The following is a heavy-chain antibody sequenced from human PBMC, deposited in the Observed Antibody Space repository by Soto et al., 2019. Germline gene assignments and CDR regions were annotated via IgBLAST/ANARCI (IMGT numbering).Heavy chain of an antibody. CDR1: GFTFSTSW. Sequence: PGGSLRLSCASSGFTFSTSWMDWVRQTPGKGLEWVANINQDGSEKNYVDSVKGRFTISRDNAKNSLFLQMSSLTAEDSGLYYCTRYLDFWGQGTLVTVSS. J-gene: IGHJ4*02. V-gene: IGHV3-7*01. CDR2: INQDGSEK. CDR3: TRYLDF.